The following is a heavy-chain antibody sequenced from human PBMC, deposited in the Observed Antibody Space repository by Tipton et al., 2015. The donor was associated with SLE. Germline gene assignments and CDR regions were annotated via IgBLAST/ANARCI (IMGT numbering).Heavy chain of an antibody. V-gene: IGHV3-11*01. J-gene: IGHJ4*02. CDR1: GFTFSDFY. D-gene: IGHD1-1*01. Sequence: SLRLSCEASGFTFSDFYMVWIRQAPGKGLEWISYITSSGSSMSHADSVKGRFIISRDNAKNSLYLEMNSLRVEDTAVYYCVRGGRKYYFDYWGQGTLVTVSS. CDR3: VRGGRKYYFDY. CDR2: ITSSGSSM.